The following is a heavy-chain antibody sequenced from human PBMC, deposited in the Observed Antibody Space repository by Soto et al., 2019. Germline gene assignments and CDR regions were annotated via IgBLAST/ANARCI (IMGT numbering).Heavy chain of an antibody. V-gene: IGHV3-9*01. Sequence: EVQLVESGGGLVQPGRSLRLSCAASGFTFDDYAMHWVRQGPGKGLEWVSSISWNSGNLGYADSVKGRFTISRDNAKISLYLQMNSLRGEDTALYYCAKGASTTVFAFNDYWGQGTLVNVSS. D-gene: IGHD4-17*01. CDR2: ISWNSGNL. CDR3: AKGASTTVFAFNDY. J-gene: IGHJ4*02. CDR1: GFTFDDYA.